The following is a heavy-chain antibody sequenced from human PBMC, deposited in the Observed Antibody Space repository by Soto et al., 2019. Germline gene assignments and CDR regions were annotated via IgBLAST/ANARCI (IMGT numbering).Heavy chain of an antibody. CDR3: AKGDNLGPKTGYAFDP. CDR2: TYSRSKWYN. CDR1: GDSVSSNTAS. Sequence: SQTLSLTCAISGDSVSSNTASWNWARQSPSRGLEWLGRTYSRSKWYNDYAVSVKSRIIINPDTSKNQFSLQLNSVTPEDTAVYYCAKGDNLGPKTGYAFDPWGQGILVTVSS. D-gene: IGHD5-12*01. V-gene: IGHV6-1*01. J-gene: IGHJ5*02.